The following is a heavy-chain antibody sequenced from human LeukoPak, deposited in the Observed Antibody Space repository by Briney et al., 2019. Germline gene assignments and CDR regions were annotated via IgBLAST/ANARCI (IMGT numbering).Heavy chain of an antibody. D-gene: IGHD6-13*01. CDR1: GFTFSSYA. CDR3: AKSTFGGAGALAAALTYTLAGYFQH. J-gene: IGHJ1*01. Sequence: GGSLRLSCAASGFTFSSYAMSWVRQAPGKGLEWVSAISGSGGSTNYADSVKGRFTISRDNSKNTLYLQMNSLRAEDTAVYYCAKSTFGGAGALAAALTYTLAGYFQHWGQGTLVTVSS. CDR2: ISGSGGST. V-gene: IGHV3-23*01.